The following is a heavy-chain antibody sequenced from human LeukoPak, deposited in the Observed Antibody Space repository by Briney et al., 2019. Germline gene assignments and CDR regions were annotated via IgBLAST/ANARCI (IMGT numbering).Heavy chain of an antibody. Sequence: SVKVSCKASGCTFSSYYMNWVRQAPGQGLEWMGRIIPMLGVVKNEQKFQGRVTITADKSTTTAYMELSSLRSEDTAVYYCARDIGTGAFDIWGQGTMVTVFS. CDR3: ARDIGTGAFDI. V-gene: IGHV1-69*04. J-gene: IGHJ3*02. CDR1: GCTFSSYY. CDR2: IIPMLGVV. D-gene: IGHD1-1*01.